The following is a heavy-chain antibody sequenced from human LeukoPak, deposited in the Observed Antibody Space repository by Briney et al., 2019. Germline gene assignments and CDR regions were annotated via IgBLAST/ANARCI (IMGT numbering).Heavy chain of an antibody. CDR3: ARGSPMSGDSEILRHY. CDR1: GYTFTGYY. V-gene: IGHV1-2*02. CDR2: VSPNRGDT. Sequence: GASVKVSCKASGYTFTGYYVHWVRQAPGQGLEWMGWVSPNRGDTNYAQKFQGRVTMTRDTSISTAYMELTWLQSHDTAVYYCARGSPMSGDSEILRHYWGQGTLVTVSS. D-gene: IGHD2-21*01. J-gene: IGHJ4*02.